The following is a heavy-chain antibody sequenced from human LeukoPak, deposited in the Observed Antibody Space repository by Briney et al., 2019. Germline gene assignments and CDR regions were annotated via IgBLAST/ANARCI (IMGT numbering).Heavy chain of an antibody. Sequence: PSETLSLTCTVSGGSISSYYWSWIRQPPGEGLEWIGYIYYSGSTNYNPSLKSRVTISVDTSKNQFSLKLSSVTAADTAVYYCARHTIAGSDYWGQGTLVTVSS. V-gene: IGHV4-59*08. CDR3: ARHTIAGSDY. J-gene: IGHJ4*02. CDR2: IYYSGST. CDR1: GGSISSYY. D-gene: IGHD1-26*01.